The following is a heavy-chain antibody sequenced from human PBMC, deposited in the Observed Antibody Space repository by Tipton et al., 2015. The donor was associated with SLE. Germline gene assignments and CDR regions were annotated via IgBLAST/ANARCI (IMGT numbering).Heavy chain of an antibody. J-gene: IGHJ6*03. CDR1: GGSISSSSYY. D-gene: IGHD3-22*01. V-gene: IGHV4-39*01. CDR2: IYYSGST. CDR3: ASVLYYYDSSGYYMDV. Sequence: TLSLTCTVSGGSISSSSYYWGWLRHPPGKGLEWIGGIYYSGSTYYNPPPKSRVTISVDTSKNQFSLKLSSVTAADTAVYYCASVLYYYDSSGYYMDVWGKGTTVTVSS.